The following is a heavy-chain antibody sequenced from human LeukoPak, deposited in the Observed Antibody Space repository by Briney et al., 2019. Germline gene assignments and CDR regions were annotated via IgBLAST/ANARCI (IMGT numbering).Heavy chain of an antibody. CDR2: ISGSGGST. D-gene: IGHD3-3*01. CDR3: AKREEGITIFGVLTPNWFDP. J-gene: IGHJ5*02. V-gene: IGHV3-23*01. Sequence: GGSLRLSCAASGFTFSSYAMSWVRQAPGKGLEWVSAISGSGGSTYYADSVKGRFTISRDNSKNTLYLQMNSLRAEDTAVYYCAKREEGITIFGVLTPNWFDPWGQGTLVTVSS. CDR1: GFTFSSYA.